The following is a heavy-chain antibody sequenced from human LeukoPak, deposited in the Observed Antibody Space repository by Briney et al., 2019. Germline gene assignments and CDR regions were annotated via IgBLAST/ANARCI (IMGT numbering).Heavy chain of an antibody. CDR2: INPNSGGT. CDR1: GYTFTGYY. V-gene: IGHV1-2*02. CDR3: ARVLGMGILAGYYNEVSGMDV. J-gene: IGHJ6*02. Sequence: ASVKVSCKASGYTFTGYYMHWVRQAPGQGLEWMGWINPNSGGTNYAQKFQGRVTMTRDTSISTAYMERSRLRSDDTAVYYCARVLGMGILAGYYNEVSGMDVWGQGTTVTVSS. D-gene: IGHD3-9*01.